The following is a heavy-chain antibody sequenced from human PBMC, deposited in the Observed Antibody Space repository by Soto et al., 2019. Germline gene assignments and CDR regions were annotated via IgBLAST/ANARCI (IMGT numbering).Heavy chain of an antibody. V-gene: IGHV4-59*08. D-gene: IGHD6-13*01. Sequence: QVQLQESGPGLVKPSETLSLTCTVSGGSISSYYWSWIRQPPGKGLEWIGYIYYSGSTNYNPSLKIRVTIAVDTSKNQFSLKLSSVTAADTAVYYCANPFVYQQSLFPPFDYWGQGTLVAVSS. J-gene: IGHJ4*02. CDR1: GGSISSYY. CDR2: IYYSGST. CDR3: ANPFVYQQSLFPPFDY.